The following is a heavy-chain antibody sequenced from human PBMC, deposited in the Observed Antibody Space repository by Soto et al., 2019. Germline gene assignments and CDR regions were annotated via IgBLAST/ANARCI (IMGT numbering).Heavy chain of an antibody. CDR1: GFTFSSYS. V-gene: IGHV3-48*02. D-gene: IGHD6-19*01. Sequence: GGSLRLSCAASGFTFSSYSMNWVRQAPGKGLEWVSYISSSSSTIYYADSVKGRFTISRDNAKNSLYLQMNSLRDEDTAVYYCARDSLRRAFQWLVPHFDYWGQGTLVTVSS. CDR2: ISSSSSTI. CDR3: ARDSLRRAFQWLVPHFDY. J-gene: IGHJ4*02.